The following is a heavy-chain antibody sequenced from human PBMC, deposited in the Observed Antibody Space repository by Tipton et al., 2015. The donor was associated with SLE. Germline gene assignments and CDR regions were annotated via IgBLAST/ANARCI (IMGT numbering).Heavy chain of an antibody. V-gene: IGHV4-34*01. CDR3: ARTHTGDFDY. CDR1: GGSISSHY. CDR2: INHSGST. J-gene: IGHJ4*02. D-gene: IGHD1-14*01. Sequence: TLSLTCTVSGGSISSHYWSWIRQPPGKGLEWIGEINHSGSTNYNPSLKSRVTISVDTSKNQFSLKLSSVTAADTAVYYCARTHTGDFDYWGQGTLVTVSS.